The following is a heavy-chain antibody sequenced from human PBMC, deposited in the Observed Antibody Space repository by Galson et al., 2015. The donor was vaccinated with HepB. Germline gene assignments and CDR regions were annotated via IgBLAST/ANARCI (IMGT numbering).Heavy chain of an antibody. V-gene: IGHV6-1*01. D-gene: IGHD3-9*01. Sequence: CAISGDSVSSNSAAWNWIRQSPSRGLEWLGRTYYRSKWYNDYAVSVKSRITISRDNSKNTLYLQMNSLKTEDTAVYYCTTDLLTYYDILTGPGVDIWGQGTMVTVSS. CDR3: TTDLLTYYDILTGPGVDI. J-gene: IGHJ3*02. CDR1: GDSVSSNSAA. CDR2: TYYRSKWYN.